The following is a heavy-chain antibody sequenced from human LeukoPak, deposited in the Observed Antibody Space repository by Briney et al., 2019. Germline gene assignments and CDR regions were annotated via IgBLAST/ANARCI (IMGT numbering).Heavy chain of an antibody. CDR3: AKDRCGGDCYSDFDY. J-gene: IGHJ4*02. D-gene: IGHD2-21*02. Sequence: GGSLRLSCAASGFNYSNYAMSCVRQAPGKGLKWVSAISGSADSTYFADSVKGRSTISRDNSKNTLYLQMNSLRPEDTAVYYCAKDRCGGDCYSDFDYWGQGTLVTVSS. V-gene: IGHV3-23*01. CDR1: GFNYSNYA. CDR2: ISGSADST.